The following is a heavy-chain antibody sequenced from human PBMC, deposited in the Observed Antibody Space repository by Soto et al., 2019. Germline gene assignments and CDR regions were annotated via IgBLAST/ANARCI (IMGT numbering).Heavy chain of an antibody. V-gene: IGHV1-69*06. J-gene: IGHJ6*02. Sequence: SVKVSCKASGGTFSSYAISWVRQAPGQGLEWMGGIIPIFGTANYAQKFQGRVTITADKSTSTAYMELSSLRAEDTAVYYCAKGIPDTGGYYYYSMDVWGQGTAVTVSS. CDR2: IIPIFGTA. CDR1: GGTFSSYA. D-gene: IGHD5-18*01. CDR3: AKGIPDTGGYYYYSMDV.